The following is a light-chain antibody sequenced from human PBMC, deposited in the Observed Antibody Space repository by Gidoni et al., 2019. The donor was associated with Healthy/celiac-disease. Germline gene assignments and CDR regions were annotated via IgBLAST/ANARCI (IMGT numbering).Light chain of an antibody. CDR3: QQYNSYSWT. V-gene: IGKV1-5*03. J-gene: IGKJ1*01. CDR2: KAS. CDR1: QSISSW. Sequence: DIQTTQSPSTLSASVGDRVTITCRASQSISSWLAWYPQKPGKAPKLLIYKASSLESGVPSRFSGSGAGTEFTLTISSLQPDDFATYYCQQYNSYSWTFGQGTKVEIK.